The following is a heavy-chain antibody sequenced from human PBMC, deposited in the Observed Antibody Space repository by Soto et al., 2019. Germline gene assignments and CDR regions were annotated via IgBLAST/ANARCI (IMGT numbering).Heavy chain of an antibody. D-gene: IGHD3-16*01. Sequence: SETLSLTCTVSGGSISSYCWRWIRQPPGKGLEWIGHIYYSGSTSYNPSLKSRVAISIDTSTNQFSLRLSSVTAADTAVYYCARGVMRGGMDVWGEGTTVTVSS. V-gene: IGHV4-59*01. CDR3: ARGVMRGGMDV. J-gene: IGHJ6*04. CDR1: GGSISSYC. CDR2: IYYSGST.